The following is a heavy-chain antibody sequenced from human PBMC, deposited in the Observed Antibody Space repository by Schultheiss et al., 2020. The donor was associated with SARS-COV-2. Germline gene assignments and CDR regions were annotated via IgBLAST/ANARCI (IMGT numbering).Heavy chain of an antibody. Sequence: SETLSLTCAVYGGSFSGYYWSWIRQPPGKGLEWIGEINHSGNTNYNPSLKSRVTISVDTSKNQFSLKLSSVTAADTAVYYCARRAGCCSGGSCYAADAFDIWGQGTMVTVSS. V-gene: IGHV4-34*01. D-gene: IGHD2-15*01. J-gene: IGHJ3*02. CDR3: ARRAGCCSGGSCYAADAFDI. CDR1: GGSFSGYY. CDR2: INHSGNT.